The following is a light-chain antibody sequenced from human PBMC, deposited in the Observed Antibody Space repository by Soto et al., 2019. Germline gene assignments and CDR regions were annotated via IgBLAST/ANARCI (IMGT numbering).Light chain of an antibody. CDR1: QSVTSN. Sequence: EIVMTQSPGTLSVSPGERATLSCRASQSVTSNLAWYQQKPGQPPRLLLYGASTTATGIPARFSGSGSGTAFSITISSLPSEDFALYYCQQYNHWPLLTFGGGTKVEIK. CDR3: QQYNHWPLLT. CDR2: GAS. J-gene: IGKJ4*01. V-gene: IGKV3-15*01.